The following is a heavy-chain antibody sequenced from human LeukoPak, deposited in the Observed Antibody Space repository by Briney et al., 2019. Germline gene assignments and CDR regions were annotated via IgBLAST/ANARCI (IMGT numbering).Heavy chain of an antibody. V-gene: IGHV4-59*06. CDR2: FYYPETT. J-gene: IGHJ2*01. CDR1: GGSISSYY. D-gene: IGHD3-3*01. Sequence: SETLSLTCTVSGGSISSYYWSWIRQHPGKGLEWIGYFYYPETTSYNPSLKSRATISIDPSKTHLSLKLTSVTVADTAVYYCARDFHGAWYFDLWGRGTLVTVSS. CDR3: ARDFHGAWYFDL.